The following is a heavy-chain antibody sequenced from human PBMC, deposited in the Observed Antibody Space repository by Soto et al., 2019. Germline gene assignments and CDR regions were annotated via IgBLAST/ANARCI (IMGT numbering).Heavy chain of an antibody. D-gene: IGHD7-27*01. CDR1: GFTFSSYS. V-gene: IGHV3-48*02. J-gene: IGHJ6*03. Sequence: GGSLRLSCAASGFTFSSYSMYWVRQAPGHGKEWASYISSSSTIYYADSVKGRFTISRDNAKNSLYLQMNSLRDEDTAVYYCARDRTTNWGSPYYYYYMDVWGKGTTVTVSS. CDR2: ISSSSTI. CDR3: ARDRTTNWGSPYYYYYMDV.